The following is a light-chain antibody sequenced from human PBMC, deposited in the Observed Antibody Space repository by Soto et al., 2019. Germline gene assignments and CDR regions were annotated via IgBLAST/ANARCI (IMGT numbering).Light chain of an antibody. V-gene: IGKV1-39*01. Sequence: IKMTQSPASLSSSVGDRVTITCRASQGISTYLTWYQQKPGKAPKLLIYAASSLHSGAPSRLSGSGSETDFTLTISSLEPEDFAIYSCQQSYSSPWTFGQG. J-gene: IGKJ1*01. CDR3: QQSYSSPWT. CDR1: QGISTY. CDR2: AAS.